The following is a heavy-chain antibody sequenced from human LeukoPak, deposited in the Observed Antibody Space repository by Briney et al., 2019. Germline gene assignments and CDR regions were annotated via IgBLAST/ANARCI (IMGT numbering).Heavy chain of an antibody. CDR3: ARGSNYYYDVTADYPRY. Sequence: ASVKVSCKASGYTFTSYYIHWVRQAPGQGLEWMGIINPSGGSTNYAQKFQGRVSMTRDTSASTLYMDLSRLRSEDTAVYYCARGSNYYYDVTADYPRYWGQGTLVTVSS. CDR2: INPSGGST. V-gene: IGHV1-46*01. D-gene: IGHD3-22*01. CDR1: GYTFTSYY. J-gene: IGHJ4*02.